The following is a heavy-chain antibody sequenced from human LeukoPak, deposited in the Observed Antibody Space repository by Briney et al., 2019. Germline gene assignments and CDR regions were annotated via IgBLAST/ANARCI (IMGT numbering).Heavy chain of an antibody. D-gene: IGHD6-19*01. Sequence: PGGSLRLPCAASGFTFNRNAISWVRQAPGKGLEWVSTIGGSGDKTFYADSVKGRFTISRDNSKDMLNLQMSSLTGEDTALYYCVRRGDASSGWGDHDYWGQGALVTVSS. CDR1: GFTFNRNA. CDR2: IGGSGDKT. V-gene: IGHV3-23*01. J-gene: IGHJ4*02. CDR3: VRRGDASSGWGDHDY.